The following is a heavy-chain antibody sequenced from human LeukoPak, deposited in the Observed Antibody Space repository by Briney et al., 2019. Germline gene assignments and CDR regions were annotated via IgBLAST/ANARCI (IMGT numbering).Heavy chain of an antibody. J-gene: IGHJ4*02. CDR2: INHSGST. CDR3: ARGQGSGWLNY. CDR1: GGSFSGYY. Sequence: SETLSLTCAVYGGSFSGYYWSWIRQPPGKGLEWIGEINHSGSTNYNPSLKSRVTISVDTSKNQFSLKLSSVTAADTAVYYCARGQGSGWLNYRGQGTLVTVSS. D-gene: IGHD6-19*01. V-gene: IGHV4-34*01.